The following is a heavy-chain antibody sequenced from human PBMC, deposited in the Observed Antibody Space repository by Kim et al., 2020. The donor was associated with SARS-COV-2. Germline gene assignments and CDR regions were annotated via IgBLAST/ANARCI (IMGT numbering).Heavy chain of an antibody. D-gene: IGHD3-10*01. CDR1: GGSFSGYY. V-gene: IGHV4-34*01. Sequence: SETLSLTCAVYGGSFSGYYWSWIRQPPGKGLEWIGEINHSGSTNYNPSLKSRVTISVDTSKNQFSLKLSSVTAADTAVYYCARGLRITMVRGVIIPNYYYYYMDVWGKGTTVTVSS. J-gene: IGHJ6*03. CDR3: ARGLRITMVRGVIIPNYYYYYMDV. CDR2: INHSGST.